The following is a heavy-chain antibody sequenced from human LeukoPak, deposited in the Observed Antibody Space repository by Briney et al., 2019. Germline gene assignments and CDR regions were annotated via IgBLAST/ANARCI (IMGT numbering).Heavy chain of an antibody. Sequence: GGSLRLSCATSGFTFNNYNMNWVRQAPGRALEWVSSITSSGTYIFYADSVKGRFTISRDNAKNSLYLQMNSLGPEDTAVCYCARDPYSGNYGNYYYYYMDVWGKGTTVTIS. CDR2: ITSSGTYI. CDR3: ARDPYSGNYGNYYYYYMDV. V-gene: IGHV3-21*01. J-gene: IGHJ6*03. CDR1: GFTFNNYN. D-gene: IGHD1-26*01.